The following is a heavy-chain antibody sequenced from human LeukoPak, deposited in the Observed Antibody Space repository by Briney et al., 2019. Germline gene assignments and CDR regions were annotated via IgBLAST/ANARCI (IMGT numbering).Heavy chain of an antibody. V-gene: IGHV3-33*01. CDR3: ARDRGLYGDYDTLYAFDI. CDR2: IWYDGSNK. J-gene: IGHJ3*02. CDR1: GFTFSSYG. D-gene: IGHD4-17*01. Sequence: GGSLRLSCAASGFTFSSYGMHWVRQAPGKGLEWVAVIWYDGSNKYYADSVKGRFTISRDNSKNTLYLQMNSLRAEDTAVYYCARDRGLYGDYDTLYAFDIWGQGTMVTVSS.